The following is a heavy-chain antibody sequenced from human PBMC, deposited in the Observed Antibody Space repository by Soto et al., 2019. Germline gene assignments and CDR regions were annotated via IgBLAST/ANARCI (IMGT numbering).Heavy chain of an antibody. J-gene: IGHJ5*02. CDR1: GGSISSYY. CDR3: AREYTPMAYNWFDP. V-gene: IGHV4-59*01. CDR2: IYYNGST. Sequence: SETLSLTCTVSGGSISSYYWSWIRQPPGKGLEWIGYIYYNGSTNYNPSLKSRVTISVDTSKNQFSLKLRSVTAADTAVYYCAREYTPMAYNWFDPWGQGTLVTVSS. D-gene: IGHD5-18*01.